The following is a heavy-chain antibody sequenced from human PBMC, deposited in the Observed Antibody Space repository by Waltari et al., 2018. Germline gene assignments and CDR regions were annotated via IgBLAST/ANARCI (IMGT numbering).Heavy chain of an antibody. CDR1: GFTFADYA. D-gene: IGHD3-22*01. V-gene: IGHV3-9*01. Sequence: EVQLVESGGGLVQPGRSLRLSCAASGFTFADYAMHWFRHAPGKGLEWVSGISWNSGSIGYADSVKGRFTISRDNAKNSLYLQMNSLRAEDTALYYCAKVSRLGYDSSYFDYWGQGTLVTVSS. CDR2: ISWNSGSI. CDR3: AKVSRLGYDSSYFDY. J-gene: IGHJ4*02.